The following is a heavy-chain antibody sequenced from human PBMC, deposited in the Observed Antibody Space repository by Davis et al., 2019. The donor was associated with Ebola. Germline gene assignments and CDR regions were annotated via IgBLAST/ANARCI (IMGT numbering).Heavy chain of an antibody. D-gene: IGHD2-21*01. CDR1: GYTFPRYR. Sequence: SVNVSRKASGYTFPRYRISWVRQPPRQALEWMGWIRAYTGHTNYAQKLQGRVTMTTDTSTSTAYMELRSLRSDDTAVYYCARARVVSTPYYYCNGMEVWGQGTTVTVSS. CDR3: ARARVVSTPYYYCNGMEV. CDR2: IRAYTGHT. V-gene: IGHV1-18*01. J-gene: IGHJ6*02.